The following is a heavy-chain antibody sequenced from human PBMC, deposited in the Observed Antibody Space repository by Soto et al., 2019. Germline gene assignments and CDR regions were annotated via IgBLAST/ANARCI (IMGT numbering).Heavy chain of an antibody. Sequence: QVQLVQSGAEVKRPGSSVRVSCKASGDTFGRNAIHWVRQAPGLGLEWMGGIIPMFPTTNYAQKFKGRLTIYADESTGTAYMEMTSLTSEDTAVYYCTKDGDSADYGYWGQGTLVTVSS. J-gene: IGHJ4*02. CDR1: GDTFGRNA. V-gene: IGHV1-69*01. CDR2: IIPMFPTT. CDR3: TKDGDSADYGY. D-gene: IGHD2-21*01.